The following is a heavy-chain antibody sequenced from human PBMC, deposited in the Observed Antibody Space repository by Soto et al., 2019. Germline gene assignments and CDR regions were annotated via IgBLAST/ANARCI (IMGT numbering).Heavy chain of an antibody. J-gene: IGHJ3*02. CDR3: ASDYYDSSGYYYGAAFDI. CDR1: GGSISSGDYY. CDR2: IYYSVST. D-gene: IGHD3-22*01. V-gene: IGHV4-30-4*01. Sequence: QVQLQESGPGLVKPSQTLSLTCTVSGGSISSGDYYWSWIRQPPGKGLECLGYIYYSVSTYYNPSLKSRVTISVDTSKNQFSLKLSSVTAADTAVYYCASDYYDSSGYYYGAAFDIWGQGTMVTVSS.